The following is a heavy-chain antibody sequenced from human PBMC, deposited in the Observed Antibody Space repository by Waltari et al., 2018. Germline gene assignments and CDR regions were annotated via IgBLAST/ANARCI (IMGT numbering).Heavy chain of an antibody. CDR2: IYYSGST. V-gene: IGHV4-59*01. CDR1: GGSISSYY. D-gene: IGHD3-10*01. J-gene: IGHJ4*02. Sequence: QVQLQESGPGLVKPSETLSLTCTVSGGSISSYYWSWSRQPPGKGLEWIGYIYYSGSTNYNPSLKSRVTISVDTSKNQFSLKLSSVTAADTAVYYCARALYGSGPFDYWGQGTLVTVSS. CDR3: ARALYGSGPFDY.